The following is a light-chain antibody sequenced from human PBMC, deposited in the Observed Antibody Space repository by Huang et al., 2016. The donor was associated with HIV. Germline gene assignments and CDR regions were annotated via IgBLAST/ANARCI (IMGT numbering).Light chain of an antibody. CDR1: QAISNS. CDR3: QQYYSSHIT. J-gene: IGKJ5*01. CDR2: TAS. Sequence: DIQLTQSPSSLSASLGDRFTITCRASQAISNSLAWYQQKPGKAPRLLLYTASRLESGVPSRFSGSGSGTEYTLTINNLQPDDFATYYCQQYYSSHITFGQGTRLETK. V-gene: IGKV1-NL1*01.